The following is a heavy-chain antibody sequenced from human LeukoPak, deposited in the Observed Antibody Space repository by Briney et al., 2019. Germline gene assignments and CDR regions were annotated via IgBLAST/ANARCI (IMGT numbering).Heavy chain of an antibody. V-gene: IGHV1-18*01. D-gene: IGHD3-22*01. CDR2: ISAYNGNT. CDR1: GYTXXXYG. CDR3: AREGAYYDSSGYNFDY. J-gene: IGHJ4*02. Sequence: KVSCXXXGYTXXXYGISWVRQAPGQGLEWMGWISAYNGNTNYAQKLQGRVTMTTDTSTSTAYMELRSLRSDDTAVYYCAREGAYYDSSGYNFDYWGQGTLVTVSS.